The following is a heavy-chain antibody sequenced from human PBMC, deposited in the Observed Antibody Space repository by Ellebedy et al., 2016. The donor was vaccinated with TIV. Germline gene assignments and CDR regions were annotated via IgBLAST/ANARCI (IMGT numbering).Heavy chain of an antibody. J-gene: IGHJ1*01. CDR1: GYTFTGYY. Sequence: AASVKVSCKASGYTFTGYYMHWLRQAPGQGLEWMGWSNPNSGGTNYAQKFQGRVTMTRYTSISTVDMDLSRLRADDTAVYYCARGEGQWLFHFQHWGQGTLVTVSS. CDR2: SNPNSGGT. CDR3: ARGEGQWLFHFQH. D-gene: IGHD6-19*01. V-gene: IGHV1-2*02.